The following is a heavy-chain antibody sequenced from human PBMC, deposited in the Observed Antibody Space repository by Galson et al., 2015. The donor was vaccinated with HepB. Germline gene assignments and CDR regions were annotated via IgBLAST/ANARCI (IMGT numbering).Heavy chain of an antibody. V-gene: IGHV3-21*01. CDR2: IHSSGFYK. CDR1: GFRLSSYS. CDR3: ARENGRQLPLDY. Sequence: SLRLSCAASGFRLSSYSMNWVRQAPGKGLEWVSSIHSSGFYKYYAGSVKGLFTISRDNARNSLYLQMSSLRVEDTAVYYCARENGRQLPLDYWGQGTLVTVSS. J-gene: IGHJ4*02. D-gene: IGHD2-2*01.